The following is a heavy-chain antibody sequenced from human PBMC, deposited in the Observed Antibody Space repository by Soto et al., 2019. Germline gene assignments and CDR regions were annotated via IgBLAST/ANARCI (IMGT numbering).Heavy chain of an antibody. V-gene: IGHV4-4*02. CDR2: IYHSGST. D-gene: IGHD2-2*01. J-gene: IGHJ6*02. CDR1: GGSISSSNW. CDR3: ARAKSMYVVPAALYSNARGMDV. Sequence: KPSETLSLTXAVSGGSISSSNWWSWVRQPPGKGLEWIGEIYHSGSTNYNPSLKSRVTISVDKSKNQFSLKLSSVTAADTAVYYCARAKSMYVVPAALYSNARGMDVWGQGTTVTVSS.